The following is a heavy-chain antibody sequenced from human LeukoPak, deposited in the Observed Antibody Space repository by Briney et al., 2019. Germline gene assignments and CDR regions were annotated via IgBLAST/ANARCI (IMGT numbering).Heavy chain of an antibody. J-gene: IGHJ4*02. D-gene: IGHD5-24*01. CDR1: GFSFSNYW. CDR2: IKEDGSQK. V-gene: IGHV3-7*01. CDR3: AKLLGTATTYDS. Sequence: PGGSLRLSCVVSGFSFSNYWMSWVRQAPGKGLEWVGNIKEDGSQKNYVGSVKGRFTISRDNAKNSLYLEMNSLRAEDTAVYYCAKLLGTATTYDSWGQGTRVTVSS.